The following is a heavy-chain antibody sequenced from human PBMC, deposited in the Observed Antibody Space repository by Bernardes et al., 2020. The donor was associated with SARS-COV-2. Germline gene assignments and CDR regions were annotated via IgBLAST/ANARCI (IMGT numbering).Heavy chain of an antibody. CDR3: ARITRVDLDF. V-gene: IGHV3-48*02. CDR1: GFTFSTYN. Sequence: GGSLSLSCAASGFTFSTYNMNWVRQAPGKGLEWVSYISSSGSTKDYADSVKGRFTISRDNAKNSLYLQMNSLRDEDTAMYYCARITRVDLDFWGQGTLVTVSS. CDR2: ISSSGSTK. D-gene: IGHD1-20*01. J-gene: IGHJ4*02.